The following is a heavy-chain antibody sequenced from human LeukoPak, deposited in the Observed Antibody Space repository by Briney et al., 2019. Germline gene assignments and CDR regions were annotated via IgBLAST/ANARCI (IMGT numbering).Heavy chain of an antibody. CDR1: GYTLTELS. CDR2: FDPEDGET. D-gene: IGHD4-17*01. CDR3: ATATTVTTPVGY. Sequence: ASVKVSCKVSGYTLTELSMHWVRQAPGKGLEWMGGFDPEDGETIYAQKFQGRVTMTEDTSTDTAYMELSSLRSEDTAVYYCATATTVTTPVGYWGQGTLVTVSS. J-gene: IGHJ4*02. V-gene: IGHV1-24*01.